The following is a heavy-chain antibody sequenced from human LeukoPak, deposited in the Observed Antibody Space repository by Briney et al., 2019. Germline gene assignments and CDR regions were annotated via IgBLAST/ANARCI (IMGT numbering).Heavy chain of an antibody. D-gene: IGHD3-10*01. V-gene: IGHV4-34*01. J-gene: IGHJ4*02. CDR1: GGSFSGYY. CDR3: ARGLRIHSFAH. Sequence: SETLSLTCAVYGGSFSGYYWSWIRQPPGMGLEWIGEINHSGSTNYNPSLKSRVTISVDTSKNQFSLKLSSVTAADTAVYYCARGLRIHSFAHWGQGTLVTVSS. CDR2: INHSGST.